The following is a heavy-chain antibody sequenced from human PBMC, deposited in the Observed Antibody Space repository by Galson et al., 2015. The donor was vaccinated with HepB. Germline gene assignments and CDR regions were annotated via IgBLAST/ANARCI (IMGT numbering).Heavy chain of an antibody. V-gene: IGHV1-3*01. D-gene: IGHD2-21*02. Sequence: SVKVSCKASGYTFTSYAMHWVRQAPGQRLEWMGWINAGNGNTKYSQKFQGRVTITRDTSASTAYMELSSLRSEDTAVYYCAITLFGDVGWFDPWGQGTLVTVSS. CDR1: GYTFTSYA. CDR3: AITLFGDVGWFDP. J-gene: IGHJ5*02. CDR2: INAGNGNT.